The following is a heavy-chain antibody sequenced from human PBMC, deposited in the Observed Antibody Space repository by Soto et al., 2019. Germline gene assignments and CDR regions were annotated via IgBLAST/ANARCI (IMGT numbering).Heavy chain of an antibody. Sequence: GGSLRLSCAASGFTFSDYYMSWIRQAPGKGLEWVSYISRSGSTIYYADSVKGRFTISRDNAKNSLYLQMNSLRAEDTAVYYCARTEKTKGYCSSTSCPYYFDYWGQGTLVTVSS. CDR2: ISRSGSTI. D-gene: IGHD2-2*01. CDR1: GFTFSDYY. CDR3: ARTEKTKGYCSSTSCPYYFDY. V-gene: IGHV3-11*01. J-gene: IGHJ4*02.